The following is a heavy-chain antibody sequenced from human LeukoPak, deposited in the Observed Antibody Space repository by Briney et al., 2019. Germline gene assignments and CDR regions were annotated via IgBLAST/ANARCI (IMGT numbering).Heavy chain of an antibody. CDR3: AEDGIRDFDSDGMDV. CDR1: GFTFSSYW. J-gene: IGHJ6*02. CDR2: IKQDGSEK. D-gene: IGHD3-9*01. V-gene: IGHV3-7*01. Sequence: GGSLRLSCAASGFTFSSYWMSWVRQAPGKGLEWVANIKQDGSEKYYVDSVKGRFTISRDNAKNSLYLQMNSLRAEDTAVFFRAEDGIRDFDSDGMDVWGQGTTVTVSS.